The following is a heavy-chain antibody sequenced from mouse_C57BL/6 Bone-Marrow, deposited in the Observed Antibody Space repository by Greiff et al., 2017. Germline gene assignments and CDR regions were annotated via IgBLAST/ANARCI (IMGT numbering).Heavy chain of an antibody. Sequence: QVQLQQSGAELARPGASVKLSCKASGYTFTSYGISWVKQRTGQGFEWIGEIYPRSGNTYYNEKFKGKATLTADKSSSTAYMELRSLTSEDSAVYFCARGYYGSSYYAMDYWGQGTSVTVSS. CDR1: GYTFTSYG. J-gene: IGHJ4*01. CDR2: IYPRSGNT. CDR3: ARGYYGSSYYAMDY. D-gene: IGHD1-1*01. V-gene: IGHV1-81*01.